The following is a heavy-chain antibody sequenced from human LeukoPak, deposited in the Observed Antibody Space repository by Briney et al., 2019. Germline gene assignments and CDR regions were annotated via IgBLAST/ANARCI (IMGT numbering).Heavy chain of an antibody. D-gene: IGHD7-27*01. CDR3: SRQTGDHFDY. J-gene: IGHJ4*02. Sequence: SVKDSCKASGCTFSDYSMCWVRQPPARELEWMGWINSNSGGTKYAQTFQGRVTITRDTSISTAYMELSSLRSADKAVYYCSRQTGDHFDYWGQGTLGNVSS. CDR2: INSNSGGT. V-gene: IGHV1-2*02. CDR1: GCTFSDYS.